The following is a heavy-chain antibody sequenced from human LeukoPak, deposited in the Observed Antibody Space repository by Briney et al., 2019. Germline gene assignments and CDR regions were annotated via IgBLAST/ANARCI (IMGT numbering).Heavy chain of an antibody. CDR3: ARGRGDCSSTSCRSHYYYYMDV. CDR2: IYYSGST. J-gene: IGHJ6*03. CDR1: GGSISSYY. V-gene: IGHV4-59*12. Sequence: SETLSLTCTVSGGSISSYYWSWIRQPPGKGLEWIGYIYYSGSTNYNPSLKSRVTISVDTSKNQFSLKLSSVTAADTAVYYCARGRGDCSSTSCRSHYYYYMDVWGKGTTVTVSS. D-gene: IGHD2-2*01.